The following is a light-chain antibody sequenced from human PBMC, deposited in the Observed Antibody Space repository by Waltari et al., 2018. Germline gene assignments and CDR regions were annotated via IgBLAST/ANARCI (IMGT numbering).Light chain of an antibody. CDR3: QKYYSTPPWK. J-gene: IGKJ1*01. CDR1: QSVLYSSNNKNY. CDR2: WAS. V-gene: IGKV4-1*01. Sequence: DIVMTQSPDSLAVSLGERATINCKSSQSVLYSSNNKNYLAWYQQKPGQPPKLLIYWASTRESGDPDRFSGGGSGQDFTLTIRSMPAEDGAVYYCQKYYSTPPWKFGQGTKVEIK.